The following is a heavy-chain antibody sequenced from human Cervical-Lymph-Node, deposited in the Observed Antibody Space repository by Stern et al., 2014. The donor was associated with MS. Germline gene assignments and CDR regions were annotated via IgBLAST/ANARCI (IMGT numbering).Heavy chain of an antibody. J-gene: IGHJ4*02. V-gene: IGHV1-2*06. CDR2: INPDSGGT. CDR3: ARVMREAVPSTIDY. Sequence: MQLVESGAEVKKPGASVKVSCRASGYIFIGNYLHWVRQAPGQGLEWMGRINPDSGGTSYAQKFQGRVTVTRDRSISTAYMELTRLTSDDTAVYYCARVMREAVPSTIDYWGQGTLVTVSS. D-gene: IGHD6-19*01. CDR1: GYIFIGNY.